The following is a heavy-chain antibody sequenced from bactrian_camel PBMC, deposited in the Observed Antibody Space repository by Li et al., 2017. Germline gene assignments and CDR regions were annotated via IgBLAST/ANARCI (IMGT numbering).Heavy chain of an antibody. Sequence: HVQLVESGGGLVQPGGSLRLSCATSGFTFRNSIMSWVRQAPGKGLEWVSTIYTGDGTTNSADSVKGRFTISRDNTKNMLYLQMNSLKSEDTALYYCAKGALKGDYDVYFAYWGQGTQVTVS. CDR2: IYTGDGTT. CDR3: AKGALKGDYDVYFAY. D-gene: IGHD4*01. CDR1: GFTFRNSI. V-gene: IGHV3S1*01. J-gene: IGHJ6*01.